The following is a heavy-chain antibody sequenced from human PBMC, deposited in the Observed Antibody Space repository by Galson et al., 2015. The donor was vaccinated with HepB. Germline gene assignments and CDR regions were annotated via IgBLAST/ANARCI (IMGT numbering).Heavy chain of an antibody. D-gene: IGHD3-9*01. CDR1: GYTFTSYD. CDR2: MNPNSGNT. Sequence: SVKVSCKASGYTFTSYDINWVRQATGQGLEWMGWMNPNSGNTGYAQKFQGRVTMTRNTSISTAYMELSSLRSEDTAVYYCARGSEFLGIRIFGADCYYGMDVWGQGTMVTVSS. CDR3: ARGSEFLGIRIFGADCYYGMDV. J-gene: IGHJ6*02. V-gene: IGHV1-8*01.